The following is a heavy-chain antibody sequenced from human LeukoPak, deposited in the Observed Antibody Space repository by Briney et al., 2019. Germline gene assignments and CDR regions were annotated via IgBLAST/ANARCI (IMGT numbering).Heavy chain of an antibody. CDR2: IKQNGSEK. J-gene: IGHJ1*01. CDR1: GFTFSSDW. D-gene: IGHD2-15*01. V-gene: IGHV3-7*04. CDR3: ARDYFGGPCKH. Sequence: GGSLRLSCAASGFTFSSDWMSWVRQAPGKGLEWVASIKQNGSEKYYVDSLKGRFTISRDNAKNSLYLQMNSLRGEGTAVYYCARDYFGGPCKHWGQGALVTVSS.